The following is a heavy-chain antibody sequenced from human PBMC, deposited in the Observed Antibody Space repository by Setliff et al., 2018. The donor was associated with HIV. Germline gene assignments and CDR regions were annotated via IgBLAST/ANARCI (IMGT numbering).Heavy chain of an antibody. J-gene: IGHJ5*01. CDR2: IYPDDSDT. V-gene: IGHV5-51*01. Sequence: GESLKISCKGSGYSFTSYWIGWVRQMPGKGLEWMGIIYPDDSDTRYSPSFQGQVTLSADKSINTTYLQWSSLKASDTAMYYCATLVGTNGVVWFDPWGQGTLVTVSS. CDR3: ATLVGTNGVVWFDP. D-gene: IGHD1-26*01. CDR1: GYSFTSYW.